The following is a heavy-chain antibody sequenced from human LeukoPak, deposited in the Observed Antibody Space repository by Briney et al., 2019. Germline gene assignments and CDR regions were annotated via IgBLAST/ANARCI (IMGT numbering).Heavy chain of an antibody. D-gene: IGHD2-21*01. CDR1: GGSFSGYY. CDR3: AKDQVWTL. J-gene: IGHJ4*02. V-gene: IGHV3-23*01. Sequence: ETLSLTCAVYGGSFSGYYWSWIRQPPGKGLEWVSAISGSGGSTYYADSVKGRFTISRDNSKNTLYLQMNSLRAEDTAVYYCAKDQVWTLWGQGTLVTVSS. CDR2: ISGSGGST.